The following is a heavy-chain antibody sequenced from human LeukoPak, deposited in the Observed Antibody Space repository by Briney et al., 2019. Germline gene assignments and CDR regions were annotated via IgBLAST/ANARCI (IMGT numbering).Heavy chain of an antibody. J-gene: IGHJ4*02. CDR1: GGSLSSYY. D-gene: IGHD3-3*01. V-gene: IGHV4-59*08. Sequence: SETLSLTCTVSGGSLSSYYWSWIRQPPGKGLEWIGYIYYRGNTNYNPSLKSRVTISVDTSKNQFSLKLSSVSAAGTAVYYCARHIFDFGVVYYFDSWGQGTLVTVSS. CDR3: ARHIFDFGVVYYFDS. CDR2: IYYRGNT.